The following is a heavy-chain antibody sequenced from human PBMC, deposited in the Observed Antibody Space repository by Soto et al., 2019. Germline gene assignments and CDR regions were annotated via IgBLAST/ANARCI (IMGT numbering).Heavy chain of an antibody. Sequence: ASVKVSCKASGYTFSDYAIHWVRQAPGQRLEWMGLINPSGGNTNYAQKFQGRVTMTRDTSTSTIYMELSSLRYEDTAVYYCARAASTEYFDYWGQGTLVTVSS. J-gene: IGHJ4*02. V-gene: IGHV1-46*03. CDR3: ARAASTEYFDY. CDR2: INPSGGNT. CDR1: GYTFSDYA.